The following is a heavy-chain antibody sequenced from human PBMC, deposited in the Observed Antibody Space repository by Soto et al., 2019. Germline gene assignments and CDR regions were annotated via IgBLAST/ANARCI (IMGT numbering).Heavy chain of an antibody. CDR2: ISYDGSNK. Sequence: PGWSLRLSCAASGFTFSSYGMHWVRQAPGKGLEWVAVISYDGSNKYYADSVKGRFTISRDNSKNTLYLQMNSLRAEDTAVYYCAKRGAAKYYFDYWGQGTLVTASS. D-gene: IGHD6-13*01. CDR1: GFTFSSYG. V-gene: IGHV3-30*18. CDR3: AKRGAAKYYFDY. J-gene: IGHJ4*02.